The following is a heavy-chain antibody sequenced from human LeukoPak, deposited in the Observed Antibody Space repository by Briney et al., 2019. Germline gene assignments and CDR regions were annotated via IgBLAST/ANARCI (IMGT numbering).Heavy chain of an antibody. CDR2: INHSGST. Sequence: PSETLSLTCAVYGGSFSGYYWSWIRQPPGKGLEWIREINHSGSTNYNPSLKSRVTISVDTSKSQFSLKLSSVTAADTAVYYCASIAVAGTLDYWGQGTLVTVSS. CDR3: ASIAVAGTLDY. V-gene: IGHV4-34*01. D-gene: IGHD6-19*01. CDR1: GGSFSGYY. J-gene: IGHJ4*02.